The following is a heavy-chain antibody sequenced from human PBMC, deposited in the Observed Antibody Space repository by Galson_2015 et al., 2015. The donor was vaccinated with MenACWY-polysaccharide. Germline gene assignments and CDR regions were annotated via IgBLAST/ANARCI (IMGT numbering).Heavy chain of an antibody. J-gene: IGHJ4*02. Sequence: SLRLSCAASGFTFSSSWMHWVRQAPGKGLMWVSRILRDGSSTSYADSVRGRFTISRDNAKNMLHLQMNGLRAEDTAVYYCTRGSQYGANDGGDWGQGTLVTVSS. CDR2: ILRDGSST. V-gene: IGHV3-74*01. D-gene: IGHD1-1*01. CDR3: TRGSQYGANDGGD. CDR1: GFTFSSSW.